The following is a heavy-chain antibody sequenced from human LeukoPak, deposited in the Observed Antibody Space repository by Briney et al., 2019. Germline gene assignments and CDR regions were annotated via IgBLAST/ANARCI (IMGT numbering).Heavy chain of an antibody. CDR2: IYTSGST. Sequence: SETLSLTCTVSGGSISSYYWSWIRQPAGKGLEWIGRIYTSGSTNYNPSLKSRVSMSVDTSKNQFSLNLSSVTAADTAVYHCARLLAGCPGGRCRAHFDYWGQGTLVTVSS. D-gene: IGHD2-15*01. V-gene: IGHV4-4*07. CDR3: ARLLAGCPGGRCRAHFDY. CDR1: GGSISSYY. J-gene: IGHJ4*02.